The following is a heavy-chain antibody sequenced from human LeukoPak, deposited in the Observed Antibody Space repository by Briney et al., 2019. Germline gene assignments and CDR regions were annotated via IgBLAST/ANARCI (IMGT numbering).Heavy chain of an antibody. CDR1: GFTFSTYW. V-gene: IGHV3-74*01. J-gene: IGHJ4*02. Sequence: PGGSLRLSCAASGFTFSTYWMHWVRQDPGKGLVWVSRISSDASITSYADPVKGRFTISRDNSKNTLYLQMNSLRAEDTAVYYCAKASNWNYPRTPFDYWGQGTLVTVSS. CDR3: AKASNWNYPRTPFDY. D-gene: IGHD1-7*01. CDR2: ISSDASIT.